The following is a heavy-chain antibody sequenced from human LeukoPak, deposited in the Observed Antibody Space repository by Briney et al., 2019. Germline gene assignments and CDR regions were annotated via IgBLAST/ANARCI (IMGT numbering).Heavy chain of an antibody. CDR1: GGSISSGGYY. D-gene: IGHD3-3*01. V-gene: IGHV4-31*03. CDR2: IYYSGST. Sequence: SGTLSLTCTVSGGSISSGGYYWSWIRQHPGKGLEWIGYIYYSGSTYYNPSLKSRVTISVDTSKNQFSLKLSSVTAADTAVYYCARAYYDSWSGYYVYFDYWGQGTLVTVSS. CDR3: ARAYYDSWSGYYVYFDY. J-gene: IGHJ4*02.